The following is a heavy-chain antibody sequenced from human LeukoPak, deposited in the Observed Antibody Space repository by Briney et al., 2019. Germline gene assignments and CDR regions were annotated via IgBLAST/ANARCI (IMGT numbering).Heavy chain of an antibody. Sequence: ASVKVSCKASGYTFTDYYTHWVRQAPGQGPEWMGWINPNTGGTNYAQKFQGRVTMTRDTSISTAYMELSRLRSDDTAVYYCARVYRTIRGYSYVVDYWGQGTLVTVSS. CDR1: GYTFTDYY. D-gene: IGHD5-18*01. J-gene: IGHJ4*02. CDR3: ARVYRTIRGYSYVVDY. V-gene: IGHV1-2*02. CDR2: INPNTGGT.